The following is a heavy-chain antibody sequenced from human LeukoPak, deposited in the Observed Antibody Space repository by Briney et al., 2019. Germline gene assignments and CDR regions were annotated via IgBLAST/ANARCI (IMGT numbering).Heavy chain of an antibody. CDR1: GFTFSSYW. D-gene: IGHD3-3*01. CDR2: IKQDGSEK. CDR3: ARAFDFWSGYYNY. J-gene: IGHJ4*02. V-gene: IGHV3-7*03. Sequence: PGGSLRLSCAASGFTFSSYWMSWARQAPGKGLEWVANIKQDGSEKYYVDSVKGRFTISRDNAKNSLYLQMNSLRAEDTAVYYCARAFDFWSGYYNYWGQGTLVTVSS.